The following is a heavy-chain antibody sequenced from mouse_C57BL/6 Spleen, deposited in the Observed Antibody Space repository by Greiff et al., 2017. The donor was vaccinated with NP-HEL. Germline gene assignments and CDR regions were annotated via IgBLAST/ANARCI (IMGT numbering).Heavy chain of an antibody. D-gene: IGHD2-2*01. J-gene: IGHJ1*03. CDR1: GFTFSSYA. CDR2: ISDGGSYT. CDR3: ARDPPSTMVTTGWYFDV. Sequence: EVKLMESGGGLVKPGGSLKLSCAASGFTFSSYAMSWVRQTPEKRLEWVATISDGGSYTYYPDNVKGRFTISRDNAKNNLYLQMSHLKSEDTAMYYCARDPPSTMVTTGWYFDVWGTGTTVTVSS. V-gene: IGHV5-4*01.